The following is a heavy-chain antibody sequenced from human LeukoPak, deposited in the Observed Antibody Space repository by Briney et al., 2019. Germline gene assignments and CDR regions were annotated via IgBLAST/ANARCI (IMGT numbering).Heavy chain of an antibody. CDR3: AKARSAVRGVIGYFDY. V-gene: IGHV3-23*01. Sequence: TGGSLRLSCAASGFTFSSYAMSLVRQAPGKGLEWVSAIGGSGGSTYYADSVKGRFTISRDNSKNTLYLQMNSLRVEDTAVYYCAKARSAVRGVIGYFDYWGQGTLVTVSS. CDR1: GFTFSSYA. CDR2: IGGSGGST. D-gene: IGHD3-10*01. J-gene: IGHJ4*02.